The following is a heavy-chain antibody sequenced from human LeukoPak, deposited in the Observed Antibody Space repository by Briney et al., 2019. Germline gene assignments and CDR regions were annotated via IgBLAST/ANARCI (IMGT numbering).Heavy chain of an antibody. CDR3: ARVNCGGDCYSKTAFDY. J-gene: IGHJ4*02. V-gene: IGHV3-48*04. D-gene: IGHD2-21*02. CDR1: GFPFSNYG. CDR2: ISSGGRTR. Sequence: GGSLRLSCAASGFPFSNYGMNWVRQAPGKGLEWVSYISSGGRTRQYADSVKGRFTISEDNAKNSLYLQMNSLRAEDTAVYYCARVNCGGDCYSKTAFDYWGQGTLVTVSS.